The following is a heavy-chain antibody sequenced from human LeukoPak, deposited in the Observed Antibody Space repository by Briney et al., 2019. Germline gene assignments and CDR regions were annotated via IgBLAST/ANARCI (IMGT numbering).Heavy chain of an antibody. D-gene: IGHD5-12*01. CDR3: ARVGVDGYDLSFEDY. J-gene: IGHJ4*02. Sequence: ASVKVSCKASGGTFSSYAISWVRQAPGQGLEWMGWMNPNSGNTGYAQKFQGRVTMTRNTSISTAYMELSSLRSKDTAVYYCARVGVDGYDLSFEDYWGQGTLVTVSS. CDR2: MNPNSGNT. CDR1: GGTFSSYA. V-gene: IGHV1-8*02.